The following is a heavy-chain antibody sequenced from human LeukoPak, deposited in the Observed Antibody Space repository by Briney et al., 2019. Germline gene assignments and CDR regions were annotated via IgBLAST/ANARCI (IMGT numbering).Heavy chain of an antibody. CDR1: GYTFTNYG. D-gene: IGHD6-19*01. V-gene: IGHV1-18*01. CDR3: ARDQGYSSGSYYFDY. J-gene: IGHJ4*02. CDR2: ISAYNGNT. Sequence: ASVKVSCKASGYTFTNYGISWVRQAPGQGLEWMGWISAYNGNTNYAQKLQGRVTMTTDTSTSTAYMELRSLRSDDTAVYYCARDQGYSSGSYYFDYWGQGTLVTVSS.